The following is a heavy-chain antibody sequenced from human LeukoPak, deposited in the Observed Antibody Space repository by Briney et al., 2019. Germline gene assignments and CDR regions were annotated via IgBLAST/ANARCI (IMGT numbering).Heavy chain of an antibody. CDR2: INHSGST. J-gene: IGHJ4*02. V-gene: IGHV4-34*01. D-gene: IGHD1-26*01. CDR3: ARSIYSGTSNFDY. Sequence: SETLSLICAVYGGSFSGYYWSWIRQPPGKGLEWIGEINHSGSTNYNPSLQSRVTISIDTSKNQFSLKLSSVTAADTAVYYCARSIYSGTSNFDYWGQGTLVTVSS. CDR1: GGSFSGYY.